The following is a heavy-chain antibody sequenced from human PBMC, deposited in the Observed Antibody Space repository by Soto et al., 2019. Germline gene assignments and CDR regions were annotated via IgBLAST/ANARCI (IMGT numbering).Heavy chain of an antibody. CDR2: IYYSGST. J-gene: IGHJ4*02. Sequence: SETLSLTCTVSGDSISNYYWAWIRQPPGKGLEWIGYIYYSGSTNYNPSLKSRVTISVDTSKNQFSLKLSSVTAADTAVYYCARRYGASFDYWGQGTLVTVSS. CDR1: GDSISNYY. V-gene: IGHV4-59*01. CDR3: ARRYGASFDY. D-gene: IGHD4-17*01.